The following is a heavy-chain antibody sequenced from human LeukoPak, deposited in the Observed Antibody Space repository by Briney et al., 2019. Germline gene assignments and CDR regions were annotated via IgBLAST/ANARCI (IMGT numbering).Heavy chain of an antibody. CDR1: GFTFSVYS. V-gene: IGHV3-48*01. J-gene: IGHJ4*02. D-gene: IGHD1-26*01. Sequence: GGSVRLSCAASGFTFSVYSMNWVRQAPGEGRECVSYISISRSTIYYADSGKGLFTIARDNAKISLYLQMNSLRPEDTAVYYCASPPGARPDYWGQGPLVTVSS. CDR3: ASPPGARPDY. CDR2: ISISRSTI.